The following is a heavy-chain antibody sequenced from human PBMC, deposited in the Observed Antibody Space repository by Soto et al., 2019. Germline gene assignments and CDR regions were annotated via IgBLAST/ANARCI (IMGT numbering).Heavy chain of an antibody. CDR1: GFTFSSYA. V-gene: IGHV3-23*01. J-gene: IGHJ6*03. CDR3: AKTNQLWFGDHYYMDV. Sequence: GGSLRLSCAASGFTFSSYAMSWVRQAPGKGLEWVSAISGSGGSTYYADSVKGRFTISRDNSKNTLYLQMNSLRAEDTAVYYCAKTNQLWFGDHYYMDVWGKGTTVTVSS. CDR2: ISGSGGST. D-gene: IGHD3-10*01.